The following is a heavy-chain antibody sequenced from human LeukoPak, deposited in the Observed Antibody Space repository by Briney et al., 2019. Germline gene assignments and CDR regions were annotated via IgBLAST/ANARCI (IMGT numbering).Heavy chain of an antibody. CDR2: IYYSGST. J-gene: IGHJ6*02. CDR3: ARDQAGIAARSPRYYYYGMDV. CDR1: GGSISSGGYY. D-gene: IGHD6-6*01. Sequence: PSQTLSLTCTVSGGSISSGGYYWSWIRQHPGKSLEWIGYIYYSGSTYYNPSLKSQVTISVDTSKNQFSLKLSSVTAADTAVYYCARDQAGIAARSPRYYYYGMDVWGQGTTVTVSS. V-gene: IGHV4-31*01.